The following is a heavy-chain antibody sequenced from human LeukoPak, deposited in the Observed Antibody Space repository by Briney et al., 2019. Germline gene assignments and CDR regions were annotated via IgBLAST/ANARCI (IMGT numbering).Heavy chain of an antibody. CDR1: GNSISSSSYY. V-gene: IGHV4-39*01. CDR2: IYYSGST. Sequence: PSETLSLTCTVSGNSISSSSYYWGWIRQPPGKGLEWIGSIYYSGSTYYNPSLKSRVTISVDTSKNQFSLKLSSVTAADTAVYYCARHPRACSGSYYVDPWGQGTLVTVSS. J-gene: IGHJ5*02. CDR3: ARHPRACSGSYYVDP. D-gene: IGHD1-26*01.